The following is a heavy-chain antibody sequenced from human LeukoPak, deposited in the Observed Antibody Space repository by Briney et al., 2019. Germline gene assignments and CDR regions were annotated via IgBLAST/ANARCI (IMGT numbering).Heavy chain of an antibody. J-gene: IGHJ4*02. CDR3: TKGAGGSYGAYYFDS. Sequence: GSLRLSCAASGFPFNDYSMNWVRQTPGKGPEWVSSITSSGSHKYFADSLKGRITISRDNVNKLFYLQMSSLRVEDTAFYFCTKGAGGSYGAYYFDSWGQGILVTVSS. CDR1: GFPFNDYS. D-gene: IGHD1-26*01. CDR2: ITSSGSHK. V-gene: IGHV3-21*01.